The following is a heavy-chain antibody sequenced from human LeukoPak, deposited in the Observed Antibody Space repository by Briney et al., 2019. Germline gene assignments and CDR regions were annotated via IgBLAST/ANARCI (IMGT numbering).Heavy chain of an antibody. CDR2: IIPIFGTA. D-gene: IGHD3-10*01. CDR1: GYTFTSYA. J-gene: IGHJ3*02. CDR3: ARDGGSGSADAFDI. Sequence: ASVKVSCKASGYTFTSYAISWVRQAPGQGLEWMGGIIPIFGTANYAQKFQGRVTITADESTSTAYMELSSLRSEDTAVYYCARDGGSGSADAFDIWGQGTMVTVSS. V-gene: IGHV1-69*13.